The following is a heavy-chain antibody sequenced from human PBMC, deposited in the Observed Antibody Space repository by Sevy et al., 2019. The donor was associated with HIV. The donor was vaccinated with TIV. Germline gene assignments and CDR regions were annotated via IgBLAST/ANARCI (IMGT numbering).Heavy chain of an antibody. D-gene: IGHD3-10*01. Sequence: GGSLRLSCAASGFTFSTYAMTWVRQAPGKGLEWVSVISLSGGDTYYTDSVKGRFTISRDNSKNTLYLQMNCLRAEDTAVYYCAKDRVSGTYYTGDFDYWGQGTLVTVSS. CDR3: AKDRVSGTYYTGDFDY. CDR1: GFTFSTYA. J-gene: IGHJ4*02. CDR2: ISLSGGDT. V-gene: IGHV3-23*01.